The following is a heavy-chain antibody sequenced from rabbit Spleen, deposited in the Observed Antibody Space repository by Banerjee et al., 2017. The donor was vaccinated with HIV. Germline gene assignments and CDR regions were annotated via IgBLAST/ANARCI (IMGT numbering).Heavy chain of an antibody. CDR1: GVSFSDKDV. J-gene: IGHJ3*01. Sequence: EQLEESGGGLVKPEGSLTLTCKASGVSFSDKDVMCWVRQAPGKGLEWIACINAATGKPVYATWAKGRFTISRTSSTTVTLRMTSLTAADRAAYFCARDLVGVIGWNFYLWGQGTLVTVS. D-gene: IGHD1-1*01. V-gene: IGHV1S45*01. CDR2: INAATGKP. CDR3: ARDLVGVIGWNFYL.